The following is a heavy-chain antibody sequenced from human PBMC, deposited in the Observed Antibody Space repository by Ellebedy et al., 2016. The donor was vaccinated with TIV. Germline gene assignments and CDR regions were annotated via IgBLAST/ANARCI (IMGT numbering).Heavy chain of an antibody. CDR1: GYTFTGYY. CDR3: ARGGSSGWYFILDY. D-gene: IGHD6-19*01. J-gene: IGHJ4*02. Sequence: ASVKVSCKVSGYTFTGYYMHWVRQAPGQGLEWMGWINPNSGGTKYAQKFQGWVTMTRDTSISTAYMELSRLRSDDTAVYYCARGGSSGWYFILDYWGQGTLVTVSS. V-gene: IGHV1-2*04. CDR2: INPNSGGT.